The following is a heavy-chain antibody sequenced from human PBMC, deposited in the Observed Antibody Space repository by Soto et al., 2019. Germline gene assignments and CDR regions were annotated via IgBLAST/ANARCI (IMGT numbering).Heavy chain of an antibody. CDR1: GFTLSGRS. J-gene: IGHJ6*04. V-gene: IGHV3-74*01. Sequence: EVQLVESGGGLVQPGGSPRLSCAASGFTLSGRSMHWVRQAPGKGLVWVSGIDNAGTDSTYADSVKGRFTSSRDNAKPMLYLQMNSLRVEDTAVYSCARGWFGPDVWGKGTTVTVSS. CDR2: IDNAGTDS. D-gene: IGHD3-10*01. CDR3: ARGWFGPDV.